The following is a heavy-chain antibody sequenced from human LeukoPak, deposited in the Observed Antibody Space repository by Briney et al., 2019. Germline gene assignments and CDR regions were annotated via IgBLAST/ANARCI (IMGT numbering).Heavy chain of an antibody. CDR2: INHSGST. D-gene: IGHD3-10*01. J-gene: IGHJ5*02. CDR3: ASDYYGSGSYSGFDP. CDR1: GGSFSGYY. V-gene: IGHV4-34*01. Sequence: ASETLSLTCAVYGGSFSGYYWSWIRQPPGKGLEWIGEINHSGSTNYNPSLKSRVTISVDTSKNQFSLKLSSVTAADTAVYYCASDYYGSGSYSGFDPWGQGTLVTVSS.